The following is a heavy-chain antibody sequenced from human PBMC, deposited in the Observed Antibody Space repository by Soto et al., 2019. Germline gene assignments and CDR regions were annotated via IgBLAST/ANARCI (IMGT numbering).Heavy chain of an antibody. J-gene: IGHJ4*02. V-gene: IGHV3-15*01. CDR2: IKSKTDGGAT. CDR3: TADIAVIPTAIEY. Sequence: PGGSLRLSCAASGFTFSNTWRNWVRQAPGTGPEWVGRIKSKTDGGATDYAAPVKGRFTISRDDSKNTLYLQMNSLKSEDTAVYYCTADIAVIPTAIEYWGQGTLVTVSS. CDR1: GFTFSNTW. D-gene: IGHD2-2*01.